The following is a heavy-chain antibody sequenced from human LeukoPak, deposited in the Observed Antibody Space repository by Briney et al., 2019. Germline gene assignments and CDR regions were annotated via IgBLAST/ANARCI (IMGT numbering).Heavy chain of an antibody. CDR3: AALTGYSSNFDY. V-gene: IGHV3-9*01. CDR1: GFPFSSYA. J-gene: IGHJ4*02. Sequence: GGSLRLSCATSGFPFSSYAMTWVRQAPGKGLEWVSGISWNSGSIGYADSVKGRFTISRDNAKNSLYLQMNSLRAEDTALYYCAALTGYSSNFDYWGQGTLVTVSS. D-gene: IGHD6-13*01. CDR2: ISWNSGSI.